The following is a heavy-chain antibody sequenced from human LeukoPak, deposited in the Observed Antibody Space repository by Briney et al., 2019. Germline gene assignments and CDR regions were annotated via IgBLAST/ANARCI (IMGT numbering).Heavy chain of an antibody. Sequence: PSETLSLTCTVSGASISTTPYYWGWIRQPPGKGLEWIGCMFYTGRNYSNSSLKSRVTISVDTSKNQFSLRLSSVTAADTAVYYCARRFQATITVWFDPWGQGTLVTVSS. CDR3: ARRFQATITVWFDP. D-gene: IGHD5-12*01. CDR2: MFYTGRN. J-gene: IGHJ5*02. V-gene: IGHV4-39*01. CDR1: GASISTTPYY.